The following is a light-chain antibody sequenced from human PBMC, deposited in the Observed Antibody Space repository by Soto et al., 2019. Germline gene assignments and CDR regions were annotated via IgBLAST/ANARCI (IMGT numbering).Light chain of an antibody. CDR3: QQYNSYSYT. CDR2: KAS. Sequence: DIQMTQSPSTLSASVGDRVTITCRASQTINTWLAWYQQKPGKAPKVLIYKASTLESGVPSRFSGSGSGTEFTLTISSLQPDDFATYYCQQYNSYSYTFGQGTKV. J-gene: IGKJ2*01. V-gene: IGKV1-5*03. CDR1: QTINTW.